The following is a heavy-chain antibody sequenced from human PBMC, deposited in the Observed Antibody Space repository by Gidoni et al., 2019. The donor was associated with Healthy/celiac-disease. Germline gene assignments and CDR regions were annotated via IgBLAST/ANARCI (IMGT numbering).Heavy chain of an antibody. Sequence: EVQLVESGGGLVQPGGSLRLSCAASGFTFSSYSMNWVRQAPGKGLEWVYYISRSSSTIYYAESVKGRFTISRDNAKNSLYLQMNSLRAEDTAVYYCARPSGVTTDLDYWGQGTLVTVSS. CDR3: ARPSGVTTDLDY. V-gene: IGHV3-48*01. CDR2: ISRSSSTI. J-gene: IGHJ4*02. CDR1: GFTFSSYS. D-gene: IGHD4-17*01.